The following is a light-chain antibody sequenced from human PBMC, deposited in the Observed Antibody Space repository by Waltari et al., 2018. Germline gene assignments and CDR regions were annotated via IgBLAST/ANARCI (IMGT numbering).Light chain of an antibody. J-gene: IGLJ3*02. CDR1: PGAVTGYYY. CDR3: LLYDGPTHQWV. Sequence: QTVVTQAPSLTVSPGGTVTLTRASSPGAVTGYYYPHWFQQKPGQAPRPLIYSISNKHSWTPARFSGSLLGGKAALTLSGVQPEDEAEYYCLLYDGPTHQWVFGGGTKLTVL. CDR2: SIS. V-gene: IGLV7-43*01.